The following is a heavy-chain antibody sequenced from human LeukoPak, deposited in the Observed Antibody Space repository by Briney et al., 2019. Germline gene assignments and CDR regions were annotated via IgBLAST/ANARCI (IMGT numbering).Heavy chain of an antibody. D-gene: IGHD3-10*01. CDR1: GYTFTSYG. Sequence: ASVKVSCKASGYTFTSYGISWVRQAPGQGLEWMGWISAYNGNTNYAQKLQGRVTMTTDTSTSTAYMELRSLRSDDTAVHYCARDGAPYGSGSYLRFDYWGQGTLVTVPS. J-gene: IGHJ4*02. CDR3: ARDGAPYGSGSYLRFDY. CDR2: ISAYNGNT. V-gene: IGHV1-18*01.